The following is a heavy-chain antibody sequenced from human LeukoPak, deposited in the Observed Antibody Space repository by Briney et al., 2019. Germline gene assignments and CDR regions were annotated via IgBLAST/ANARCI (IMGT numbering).Heavy chain of an antibody. V-gene: IGHV1-69*04. J-gene: IGHJ6*02. CDR1: GGTFSSYA. Sequence: ASVKVSCKASGGTFSSYAISWVRQAPGQGLEWMGRIIPILGIANYAQKFQGRVTITADKSTSTAYMELSSLRSEDTAVYYCARELGATSGPYYGMDVWGQGTTVTVSS. D-gene: IGHD1-26*01. CDR3: ARELGATSGPYYGMDV. CDR2: IIPILGIA.